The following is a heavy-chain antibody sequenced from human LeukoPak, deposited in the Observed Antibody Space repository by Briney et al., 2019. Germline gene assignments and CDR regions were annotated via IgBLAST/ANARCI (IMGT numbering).Heavy chain of an antibody. D-gene: IGHD5-24*01. J-gene: IGHJ6*02. CDR1: GFTFSSYG. Sequence: PGRSLRLSCAASGFTFSSYGMHWVRQAPGKGLEWVAVISYDGSNKYYADSVKGRFTISRDNSKNTLYLQMNSLRAEDTAVYYCAKVKDGYNFRPIRYYYYGVDVWGQGTTVTVSS. CDR3: AKVKDGYNFRPIRYYYYGVDV. V-gene: IGHV3-30*18. CDR2: ISYDGSNK.